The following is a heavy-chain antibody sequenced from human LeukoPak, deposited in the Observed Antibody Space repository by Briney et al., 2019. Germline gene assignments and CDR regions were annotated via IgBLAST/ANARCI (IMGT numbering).Heavy chain of an antibody. D-gene: IGHD3-22*01. J-gene: IGHJ4*02. CDR2: ISDTGHAI. V-gene: IGHV3-48*02. CDR3: ARDGYPGGDY. CDR1: GFTFSDYS. Sequence: PGGSLRLSCAASGFTFSDYSMDWVRQTPGGGLEWVSYISDTGHAIYYADSVKGRFIISRDNAKNSLYLQMNSLRDEDTAVHYCARDGYPGGDYWGQGTLVTVSS.